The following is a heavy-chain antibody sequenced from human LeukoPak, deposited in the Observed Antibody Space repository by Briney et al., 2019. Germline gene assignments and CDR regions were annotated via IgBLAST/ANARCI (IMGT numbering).Heavy chain of an antibody. Sequence: PGGSLRLSCAASGFTFSSYAMQWVRRAPGKGLEWVAGISYDGSNKYYADSVKGRFTISRDNSKNTLYLQMNSLRAEDTAVYYCARESSSTTRDFDYWGQGSLVTVSS. CDR3: ARESSSTTRDFDY. CDR1: GFTFSSYA. J-gene: IGHJ4*02. CDR2: ISYDGSNK. V-gene: IGHV3-30-3*01. D-gene: IGHD6-13*01.